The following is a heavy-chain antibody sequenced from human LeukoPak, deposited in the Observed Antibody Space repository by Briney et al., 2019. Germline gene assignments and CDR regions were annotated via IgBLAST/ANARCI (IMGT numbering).Heavy chain of an antibody. V-gene: IGHV1-8*01. CDR3: AGGGGSTSLYYYYYYMDV. D-gene: IGHD2-2*01. CDR2: MNPNSGNT. J-gene: IGHJ6*03. CDR1: GYTFTSYD. Sequence: GASVKVSCKTSGYTFTSYDINWVRRATGRGLEWMGWMNPNSGNTGYAQKFQGRVTMTRNTSISTAYMELSSLRSEDTAVYYCAGGGGSTSLYYYYYYMDVWGKGTTVTVSS.